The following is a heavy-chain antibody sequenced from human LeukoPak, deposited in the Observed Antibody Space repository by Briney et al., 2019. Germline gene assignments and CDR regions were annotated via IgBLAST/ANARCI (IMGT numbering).Heavy chain of an antibody. Sequence: ASVKVSCKASGYTFTSYYMHWVRQAPGQGLEWMGIINPSGGSTSYAQKFQGRVTMTRDMSTSTVYMELSSLRSEDTAVYYCARDQGIAARAETDAFDIWGQGTMVTVSS. CDR2: INPSGGST. D-gene: IGHD6-6*01. CDR3: ARDQGIAARAETDAFDI. J-gene: IGHJ3*02. CDR1: GYTFTSYY. V-gene: IGHV1-46*01.